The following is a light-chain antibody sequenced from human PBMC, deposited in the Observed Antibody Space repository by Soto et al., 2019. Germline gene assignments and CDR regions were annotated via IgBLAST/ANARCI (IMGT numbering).Light chain of an antibody. CDR1: QSVSSN. J-gene: IGKJ4*01. CDR3: QQYNNWPPLT. V-gene: IGKV3D-15*01. Sequence: EIVMTQSPATLSVSPGERATLSCRASQSVSSNLAWYQQKPGQAPRLLIYGASTRATGIPDRFSGSGSGTEFILTISSLQSEDFADYYCQQYNNWPPLTFGGGTKVEIK. CDR2: GAS.